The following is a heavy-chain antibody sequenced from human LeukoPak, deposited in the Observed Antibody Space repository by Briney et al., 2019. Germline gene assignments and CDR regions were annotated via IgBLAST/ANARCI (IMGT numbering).Heavy chain of an antibody. J-gene: IGHJ6*02. CDR1: DYTFTSYG. V-gene: IGHV1-18*01. CDR2: ISAYNGNT. CDR3: ARDSGYCSGGSCPLGMDV. D-gene: IGHD2-15*01. Sequence: ASVKVFCKASDYTFTSYGINWVRQAPGQGLEWMGWISAYNGNTNYPQKLQGRVTMTTDTSTTTAYMELRSLRSDDTAVYYCARDSGYCSGGSCPLGMDVWGQGTTVTVSS.